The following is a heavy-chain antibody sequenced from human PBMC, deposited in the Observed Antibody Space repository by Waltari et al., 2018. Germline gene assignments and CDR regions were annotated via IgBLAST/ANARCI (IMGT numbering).Heavy chain of an antibody. CDR1: GFTFNNYW. Sequence: EVQFVESGGGLVQPGGSLRLSCAASGFTFNNYWVHWVRQAPGKGLEWVSRINPDGSSTDYADSVKCRFTISRDNARDTLYLQMNSLTVEDTAVYYCARVQILADDVFNGWGQGTMVTVSS. CDR2: INPDGSST. D-gene: IGHD3-3*01. CDR3: ARVQILADDVFNG. J-gene: IGHJ3*01. V-gene: IGHV3-74*01.